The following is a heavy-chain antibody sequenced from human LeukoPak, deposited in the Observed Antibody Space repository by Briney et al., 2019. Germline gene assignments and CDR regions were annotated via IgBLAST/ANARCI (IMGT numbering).Heavy chain of an antibody. D-gene: IGHD3-10*01. CDR3: ARDKWLLWFGTRGAAFDI. J-gene: IGHJ3*02. CDR2: IKQDGSEK. CDR1: GFTFSDYW. V-gene: IGHV3-7*01. Sequence: GGSLRLSCAASGFTFSDYWMSWVRQAPGKGLEWVANIKQDGSEKYYVDSVKGRFTISRDNAKNSLYLQMNSLRAEDTAVYYCARDKWLLWFGTRGAAFDIWGQGTMVTVSS.